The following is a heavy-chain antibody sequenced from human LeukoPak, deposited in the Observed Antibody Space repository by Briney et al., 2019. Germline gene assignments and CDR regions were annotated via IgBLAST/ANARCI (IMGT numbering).Heavy chain of an antibody. CDR1: GFTVRNTY. D-gene: IGHD4-17*01. V-gene: IGHV3-66*01. CDR3: VKDDRRYGDYGYFDY. CDR2: IYSGGGT. Sequence: GGSLRLSRGASGFTVRNTYMNWVRQAPGKGLEWVSVIYSGGGTYYADSVKGRFIISRDTSKNMLYLQMNSLRAEDTAVYYCVKDDRRYGDYGYFDYWGQGARVTVSS. J-gene: IGHJ4*02.